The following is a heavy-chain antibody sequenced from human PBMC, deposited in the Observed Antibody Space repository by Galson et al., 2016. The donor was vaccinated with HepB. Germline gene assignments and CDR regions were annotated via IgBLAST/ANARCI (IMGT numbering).Heavy chain of an antibody. J-gene: IGHJ4*02. CDR3: ARGLGVETNHGIDY. D-gene: IGHD4-23*01. Sequence: SLRLSCAASGFTFSRHWLHWVRQVPGKRLVWVSHINSDGNNKNYADSAKGRITISRDNAKNTLFLQTSSLRAEDTAVYYCARGLGVETNHGIDYWGQGILVTVSS. CDR1: GFTFSRHW. V-gene: IGHV3-74*01. CDR2: INSDGNNK.